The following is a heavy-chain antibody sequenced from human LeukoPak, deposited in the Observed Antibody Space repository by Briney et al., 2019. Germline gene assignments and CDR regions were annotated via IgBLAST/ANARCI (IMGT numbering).Heavy chain of an antibody. V-gene: IGHV3-21*01. CDR2: ISTSSSYI. Sequence: PGGSLRLSCAASGFTFSSYNMNWIRQAPGKGLEWVSSISTSSSYIYYADSVKGRFSISRDNARNSLYLQMNSLRDEDTAVYYCARDETDAFDIWGQGTMVTVSS. CDR3: ARDETDAFDI. CDR1: GFTFSSYN. J-gene: IGHJ3*02.